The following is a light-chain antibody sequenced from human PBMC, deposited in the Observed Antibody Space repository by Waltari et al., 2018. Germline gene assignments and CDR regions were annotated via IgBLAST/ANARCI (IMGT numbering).Light chain of an antibody. Sequence: QSALTQPASVSGSPGQSFTISSSGTDSDVGAYDFVSWYPQHPGKAPHLIIYEVSNRPSGISNRFSASKSGNTASLTISGLQAEDEADYYCSSYTTSSAPGVFGTGTRVTVL. J-gene: IGLJ1*01. CDR3: SSYTTSSAPGV. V-gene: IGLV2-14*01. CDR2: EVS. CDR1: DSDVGAYDF.